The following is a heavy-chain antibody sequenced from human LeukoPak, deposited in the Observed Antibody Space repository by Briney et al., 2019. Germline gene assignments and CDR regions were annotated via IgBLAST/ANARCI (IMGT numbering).Heavy chain of an antibody. CDR3: AREGPYYYDSSGYYP. V-gene: IGHV4-59*01. CDR2: IYYSGST. J-gene: IGHJ5*02. D-gene: IGHD3-22*01. CDR1: GGSFSGYY. Sequence: SETLSLTCAVYGGSFSGYYWSWIRQPPGKGLEWIGYIYYSGSTNYNPSLKSRVTISVDTSKNQFSLKLSSVTAADTAVYYCAREGPYYYDSSGYYPWGQGTLVTVSS.